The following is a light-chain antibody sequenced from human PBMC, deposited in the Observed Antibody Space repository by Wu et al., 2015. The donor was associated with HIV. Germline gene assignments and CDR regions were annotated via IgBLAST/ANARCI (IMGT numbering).Light chain of an antibody. CDR1: QGISSN. J-gene: IGKJ3*01. CDR3: QQLNSYPPFT. Sequence: DIQLTQSPSFLSASVGDRVTITCRTSQGISSNLAWYQQKPGKAPKLLIYAASTLQSEVPSRFSGSGSGTEFTLTISSLQPEDFATYYCQQLNSYPPFTFGPGTEVDVK. CDR2: AAS. V-gene: IGKV1-9*01.